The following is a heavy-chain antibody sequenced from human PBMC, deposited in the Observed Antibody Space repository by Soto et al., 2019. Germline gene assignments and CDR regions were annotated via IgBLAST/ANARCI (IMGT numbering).Heavy chain of an antibody. D-gene: IGHD3-10*01. CDR1: GGSISSGGYY. V-gene: IGHV4-31*03. CDR3: VRGVLS. CDR2: IHHSGST. J-gene: IGHJ1*01. Sequence: QVQLQESGPGLVKASQTLSLTCNVSGGSISSGGYYWTWIRQHPGKGLEWIGNIHHSGSTFYNPSLKSRVSTSVDTSKNQFSLKRSSVTAADTAVYFCVRGVLSWGQGTLVTVSS.